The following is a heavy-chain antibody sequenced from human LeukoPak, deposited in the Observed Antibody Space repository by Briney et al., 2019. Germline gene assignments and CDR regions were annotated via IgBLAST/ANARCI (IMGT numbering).Heavy chain of an antibody. CDR1: GGSISSGDYY. D-gene: IGHD3-3*02. J-gene: IGHJ2*01. CDR2: IYYSGST. V-gene: IGHV4-30-4*08. CDR3: ARDPLTIRGSYFDL. Sequence: SHTLSLTCTVSGGSISSGDYYWSWIRQPPGKGLEWIGYIYYSGSTYYNPSLKSRVTISVDTSKNQFSLKLSSVTAADTAVYYCARDPLTIRGSYFDLWGRGTLVTVSS.